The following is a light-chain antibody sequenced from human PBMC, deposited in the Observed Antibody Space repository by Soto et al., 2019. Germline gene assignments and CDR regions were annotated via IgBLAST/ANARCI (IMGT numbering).Light chain of an antibody. CDR1: SSDVGGYNS. CDR3: SSYASTATRA. V-gene: IGLV2-14*01. J-gene: IGLJ3*02. CDR2: DVS. Sequence: QSVLTQPPSVYGPPGQSITISCTGTSSDVGGYNSVSWYQQHPGKAPQLMIYDVSYRPSGVSDRFSGSKSGNTASLTVSGLRAEDEADYYCSSYASTATRAFGGGNKVTVL.